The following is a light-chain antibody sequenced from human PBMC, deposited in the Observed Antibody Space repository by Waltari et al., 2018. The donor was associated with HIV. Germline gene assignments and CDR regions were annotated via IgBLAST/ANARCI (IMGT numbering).Light chain of an antibody. CDR1: QSVTNSY. CDR2: AAS. V-gene: IGKV3-20*01. CDR3: QQYGSSPRT. Sequence: EIVLTQSPGTLSLSPGERATLSCRASQSVTNSYLAWYQQKPGQAPRLRIYAASSRATGIPDRFSGSGSGTDFTLTISRLEPEDFAVYYCQQYGSSPRTFGQGTKVEIK. J-gene: IGKJ1*01.